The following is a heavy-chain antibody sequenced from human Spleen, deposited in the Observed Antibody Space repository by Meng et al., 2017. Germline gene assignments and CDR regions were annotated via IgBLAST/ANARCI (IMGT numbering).Heavy chain of an antibody. V-gene: IGHV4-30-4*01. Sequence: QVQLQESGPGLVKPSQTLSLTCTVSGGSINNAGYYWSWIRQPPGKGLEWIGYIYYSGSTYYNPSLKSRVTISIDKSKNQFSLKLYSVTAADTAVYFCARVIDGYYFDYWGEGTLVTVSS. CDR2: IYYSGST. D-gene: IGHD2-21*01. CDR3: ARVIDGYYFDY. J-gene: IGHJ4*02. CDR1: GGSINNAGYY.